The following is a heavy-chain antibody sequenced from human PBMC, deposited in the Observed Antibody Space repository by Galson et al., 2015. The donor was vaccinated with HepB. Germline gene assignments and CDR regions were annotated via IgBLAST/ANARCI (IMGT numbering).Heavy chain of an antibody. J-gene: IGHJ4*02. Sequence: SCAASGFTFSSYAMHWVRQAAGKGLDFVSAISSHGDSTYYADSVKGRFTISRDNSKNTLYLQMSSLRAEDTALYYCVKCQQGYSGYDYLDYWGQGTLVTVSS. CDR1: GFTFSSYA. CDR3: VKCQQGYSGYDYLDY. CDR2: ISSHGDST. D-gene: IGHD5-12*01. V-gene: IGHV3-64D*06.